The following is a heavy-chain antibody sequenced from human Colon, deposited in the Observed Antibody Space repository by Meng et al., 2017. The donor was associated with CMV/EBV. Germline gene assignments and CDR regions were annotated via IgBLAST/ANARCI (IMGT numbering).Heavy chain of an antibody. J-gene: IGHJ5*02. CDR2: INTNSGGT. Sequence: ASVKVSCKASGGTFSSYAISWVRQAPGQGLDWMGWINTNSGGTNYAQKFQGRVTMTRDTSISTGYMELSSLRSDDTAVYYCARGTWFDPWGQGTLVTVSS. CDR1: GGTFSSYA. CDR3: ARGTWFDP. V-gene: IGHV1-2*02.